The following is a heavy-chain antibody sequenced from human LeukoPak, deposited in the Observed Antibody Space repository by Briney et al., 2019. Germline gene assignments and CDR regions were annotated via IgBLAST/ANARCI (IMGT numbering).Heavy chain of an antibody. CDR3: ARSGSSWYPYFDY. D-gene: IGHD6-13*01. Sequence: GGSLRLSCAASGFTFSSYGMHWVRQAPGKGLEWVTLIWYGGSEKYYADSVKGRFTISRDNSKNTLYLQMNSLRAEDTAVYYCARSGSSWYPYFDYWGLGTLVTVSS. J-gene: IGHJ4*02. CDR1: GFTFSSYG. V-gene: IGHV3-33*01. CDR2: IWYGGSEK.